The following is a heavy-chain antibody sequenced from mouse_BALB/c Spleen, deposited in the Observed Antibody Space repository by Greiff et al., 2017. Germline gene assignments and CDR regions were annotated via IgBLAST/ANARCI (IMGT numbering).Heavy chain of an antibody. Sequence: LVKTGASVKISCKASGYSFTGYYMHWVKQSHGKSLEWIGYISCYNGATSYNQKFKGKATFTIDTSSSTAYMKFNSLTSEDSAVYYCARRYDYDGYAMDDWGQGTSVTVSS. J-gene: IGHJ4*01. CDR1: GYSFTGYY. V-gene: IGHV1S34*01. CDR3: ARRYDYDGYAMDD. CDR2: ISCYNGAT. D-gene: IGHD2-4*01.